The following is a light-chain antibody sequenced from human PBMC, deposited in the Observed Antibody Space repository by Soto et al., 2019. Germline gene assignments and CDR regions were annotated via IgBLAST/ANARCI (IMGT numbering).Light chain of an antibody. V-gene: IGKV1-9*01. Sequence: TCRASQGISSYLGWYQQKPGKAPKLLIYDASTLESGVPSRFSGSGFGTEFSLTISSLQPDDFASYYCQQYNTLSGTFGQGTKVDIK. CDR1: QGISSY. J-gene: IGKJ1*01. CDR2: DAS. CDR3: QQYNTLSGT.